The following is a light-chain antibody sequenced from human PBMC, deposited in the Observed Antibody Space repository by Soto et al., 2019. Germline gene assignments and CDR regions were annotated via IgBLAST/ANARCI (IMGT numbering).Light chain of an antibody. Sequence: IQMTQSPSTLSASVGDRVTITCRASQSISSWLAWYQQKPGKAPKLLIYDASSLESGVPSRFSGSVSGTEFTLTISSLQPDDFATYYCQQYNSYPWTLGQGTKGEIK. J-gene: IGKJ1*01. CDR1: QSISSW. V-gene: IGKV1-5*01. CDR3: QQYNSYPWT. CDR2: DAS.